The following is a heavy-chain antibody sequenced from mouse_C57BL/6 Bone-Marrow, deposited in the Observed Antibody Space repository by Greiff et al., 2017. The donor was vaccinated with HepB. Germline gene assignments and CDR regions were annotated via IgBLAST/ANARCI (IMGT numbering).Heavy chain of an antibody. D-gene: IGHD2-13*01. V-gene: IGHV5-17*01. J-gene: IGHJ4*01. Sequence: EVNLVESGGGLVKPGGSLKLSCAASGFTFSDYGMHWVRQAPEKGLEWVAYISSGSSTIYYADTVKGRFTITRDNAKNTLFLQMTSLRSEDTAMYYCAREGLTRGAMDYGGQGTSVTVSS. CDR1: GFTFSDYG. CDR2: ISSGSSTI. CDR3: AREGLTRGAMDY.